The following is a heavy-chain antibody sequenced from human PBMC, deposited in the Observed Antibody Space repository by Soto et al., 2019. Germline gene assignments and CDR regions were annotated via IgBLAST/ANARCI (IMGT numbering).Heavy chain of an antibody. Sequence: QVQLVQSGAEVKKPGASVKVSCKASGYTYTSYGISWVRQAPGQGLEWMGWISAYSGNTNSAQKLQGRVTMTTDTSTSTAYKELSSLRSDDTAVYYCARVSSERTYYEFWSGYPFYYYGMDVWGQGTTVTVSS. CDR2: ISAYSGNT. CDR3: ARVSSERTYYEFWSGYPFYYYGMDV. V-gene: IGHV1-18*01. D-gene: IGHD3-3*01. J-gene: IGHJ6*02. CDR1: GYTYTSYG.